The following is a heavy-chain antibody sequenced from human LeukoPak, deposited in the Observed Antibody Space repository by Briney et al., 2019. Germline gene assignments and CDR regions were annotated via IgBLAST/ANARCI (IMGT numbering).Heavy chain of an antibody. CDR3: ARDTPDDYGVRNYMDV. CDR1: GVTFDDYG. V-gene: IGHV3-20*04. J-gene: IGHJ6*03. D-gene: IGHD4-17*01. Sequence: TGGSLRLSCAVSGVTFDDYGMSWVRQAPGKGLEWVSGINWNGGSTGYADSVKGRFTISRDNAKNSLYLQMNSLRAEDTALYYCARDTPDDYGVRNYMDVWGKGTTVTVSS. CDR2: INWNGGST.